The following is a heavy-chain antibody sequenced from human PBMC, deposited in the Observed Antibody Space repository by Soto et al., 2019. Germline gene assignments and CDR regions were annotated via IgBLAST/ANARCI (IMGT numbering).Heavy chain of an antibody. CDR1: GGSISSSSFY. CDR2: IFYSGST. V-gene: IGHV4-39*01. Sequence: QLQLQESGPGLVKSSETLSLTCTVSGGSISSSSFYWDWIRQPPGKGLELIGSIFYSGSTYYNPCLKRRGTISLYTSTHQVSLKLSSVTAADTALYDCARLEGQAGTFQHWGQGTLVTVSS. J-gene: IGHJ1*01. D-gene: IGHD1-1*01. CDR3: ARLEGQAGTFQH.